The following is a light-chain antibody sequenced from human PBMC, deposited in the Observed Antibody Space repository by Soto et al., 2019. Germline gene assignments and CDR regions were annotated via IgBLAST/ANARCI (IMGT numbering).Light chain of an antibody. CDR1: SSDVGGYNY. CDR2: EVS. J-gene: IGLJ2*01. CDR3: SSYSGSDNFVV. Sequence: QSALTQPASVSGSPGQSITISCTGTSSDVGGYNYVSWYQQHPGKAPKVMIYEVSKRPSGVSNRFSGSKSGNTASLTISGLQAEDEADYYCSSYSGSDNFVVFGGGTKLTVL. V-gene: IGLV2-14*01.